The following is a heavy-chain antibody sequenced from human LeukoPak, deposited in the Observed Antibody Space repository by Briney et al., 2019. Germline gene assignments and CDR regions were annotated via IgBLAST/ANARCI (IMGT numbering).Heavy chain of an antibody. CDR2: ISGDSRYI. CDR3: AKQERYFDWLLG. V-gene: IGHV3-21*01. D-gene: IGHD3-9*01. Sequence: GGSLRLSCAASGFTFRSYSMNWVRQAPGKGLEWVSTISGDSRYIYYADSVKGRFTISRDNSKNTLYLQMNSLRAEDTAVYYCAKQERYFDWLLGWGQGTLVTVSS. CDR1: GFTFRSYS. J-gene: IGHJ4*02.